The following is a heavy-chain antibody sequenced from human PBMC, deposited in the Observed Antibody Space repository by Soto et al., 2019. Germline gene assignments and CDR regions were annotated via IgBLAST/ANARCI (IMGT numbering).Heavy chain of an antibody. J-gene: IGHJ4*02. Sequence: ASVKVSCKASGGTFSSYTISWVRQAPGQGLEWMGRIIPILGIANYAQKFQGRVTITADKSTSTAYMELSSLRSEDTAVYYCAREAVNIVVVPAAIEGHKEFDYWGQGTLVTVSS. CDR1: GGTFSSYT. D-gene: IGHD2-2*01. V-gene: IGHV1-69*04. CDR2: IIPILGIA. CDR3: AREAVNIVVVPAAIEGHKEFDY.